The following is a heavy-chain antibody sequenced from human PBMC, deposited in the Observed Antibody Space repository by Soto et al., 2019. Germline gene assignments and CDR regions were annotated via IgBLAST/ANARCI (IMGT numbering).Heavy chain of an antibody. CDR3: ASGTNADY. CDR2: LSAYNGNT. J-gene: IGHJ4*02. Sequence: QVQLVQSGAEVKKPGASVKVSCKASGYTFTSYGISWVRQAPGQGLEWMGWLSAYNGNTNNAQKLAGTVTRTTATSTSPAYTQGRSLSSDATAVYHCASGTNADYWGQGTLVTVSS. V-gene: IGHV1-18*01. CDR1: GYTFTSYG. D-gene: IGHD1-1*01.